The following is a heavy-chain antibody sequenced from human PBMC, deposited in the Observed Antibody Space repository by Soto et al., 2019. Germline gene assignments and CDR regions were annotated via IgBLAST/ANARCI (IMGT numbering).Heavy chain of an antibody. CDR1: GGSISSYY. J-gene: IGHJ4*02. Sequence: SETLSLTCTVSGGSISSYYWSWIRQPPGKGLEWIGYIYYSGSTNYNPSLKSRVTISVDTSKNQFSLKLSSVTAADTAVYYCARGSSGYYFGLGYFDYWGQGTLVTVS. V-gene: IGHV4-59*01. D-gene: IGHD3-22*01. CDR3: ARGSSGYYFGLGYFDY. CDR2: IYYSGST.